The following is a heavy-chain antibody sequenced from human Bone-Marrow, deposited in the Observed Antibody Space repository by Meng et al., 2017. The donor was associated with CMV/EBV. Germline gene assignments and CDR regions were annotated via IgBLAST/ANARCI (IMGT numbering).Heavy chain of an antibody. CDR3: ARGEYYYESYFNY. Sequence: QVQPEQSGAEEKKPGSSPKVSCKVSGGILRKYAISWVRQAPGQGLEYMGGISAIFGTANYAQKFQGRVTITADESTNTVYMEVSSLRSEDTAVYYCARGEYYYESYFNYWGQGTLVTVSS. J-gene: IGHJ4*02. CDR1: GGILRKYA. V-gene: IGHV1-69*01. CDR2: ISAIFGTA. D-gene: IGHD3-22*01.